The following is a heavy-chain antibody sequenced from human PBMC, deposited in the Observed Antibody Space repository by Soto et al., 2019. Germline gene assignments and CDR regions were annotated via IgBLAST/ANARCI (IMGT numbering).Heavy chain of an antibody. J-gene: IGHJ5*02. Sequence: EVQLVESGGGLVQPGRSLRLSCAASGFTFDDYAMHWVRQAPGEGLEWVSGISWNSGSIGYADSVKGRFTISRDNAKNSLYLQMNSLRAEDTALYYCAKTAAAGTFWFDPWGQGTLVTVSS. CDR1: GFTFDDYA. CDR2: ISWNSGSI. D-gene: IGHD6-13*01. CDR3: AKTAAAGTFWFDP. V-gene: IGHV3-9*01.